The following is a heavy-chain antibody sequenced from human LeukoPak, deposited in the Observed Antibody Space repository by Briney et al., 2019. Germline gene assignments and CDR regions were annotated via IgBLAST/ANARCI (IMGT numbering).Heavy chain of an antibody. V-gene: IGHV3-11*03. D-gene: IGHD5-18*01. Sequence: GGSLRLSCAASGFTFSDYYMSWIRQAPGKGLEWVSYISSSSSYTNYADSVKGRFTISRDNAKNSLYLRMNSLRAVDTAVYYCARAYSYGPDYWGQGTLVTVSS. J-gene: IGHJ4*02. CDR1: GFTFSDYY. CDR3: ARAYSYGPDY. CDR2: ISSSSSYT.